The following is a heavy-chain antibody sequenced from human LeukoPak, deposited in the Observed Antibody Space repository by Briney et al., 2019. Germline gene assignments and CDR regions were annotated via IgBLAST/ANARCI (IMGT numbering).Heavy chain of an antibody. CDR2: ISSSSSYI. CDR1: GFTFSSYS. D-gene: IGHD6-19*01. Sequence: GGSLRLSCAASGFTFSSYSMNWVRQAPGKGLEWVSSISSSSSYIYYADSVKGRFTISRDNAKNSLYLQMNSLRAEDTAVYYCARMGYSSGVFDYWGQGTLVTVSS. V-gene: IGHV3-21*01. J-gene: IGHJ4*02. CDR3: ARMGYSSGVFDY.